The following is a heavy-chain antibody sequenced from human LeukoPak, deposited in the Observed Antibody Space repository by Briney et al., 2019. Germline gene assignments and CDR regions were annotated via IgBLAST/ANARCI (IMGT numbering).Heavy chain of an antibody. J-gene: IGHJ6*02. V-gene: IGHV3-64D*09. CDR3: ARETVGMDV. D-gene: IGHD4-17*01. Sequence: GGSLRLSCSASGFTFSSYAMYWVRQAPGKGLEYVSGISSNGGSTYYADSVKGRFTISRDNSKNTLYLQMSSLRAEDTAVYYCARETVGMDVWGQGTTVTVSS. CDR2: ISSNGGST. CDR1: GFTFSSYA.